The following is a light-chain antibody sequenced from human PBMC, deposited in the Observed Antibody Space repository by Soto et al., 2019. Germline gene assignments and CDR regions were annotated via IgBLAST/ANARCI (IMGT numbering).Light chain of an antibody. J-gene: IGLJ2*01. V-gene: IGLV1-44*01. Sequence: QSVLTQPPSASGTPGQRVTISCYGSSSNIGSNTVNWYQQLPGTAPKLLIYSNNQRPSGVPGRFSGSKSGTSASLAISGLQSEDEADYYCAAWDDSLNGPVVFGGGTKLTVL. CDR1: SSNIGSNT. CDR3: AAWDDSLNGPVV. CDR2: SNN.